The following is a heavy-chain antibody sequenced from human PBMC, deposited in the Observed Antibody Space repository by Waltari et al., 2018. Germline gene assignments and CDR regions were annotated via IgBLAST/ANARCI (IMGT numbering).Heavy chain of an antibody. V-gene: IGHV1-8*03. D-gene: IGHD4-17*01. CDR3: ATTYGDYLIDAFDI. Sequence: QVQLVQSGAEVQKPGASVKVSCKASGYTFTSYDINWVRQATGQGLEWMGWMNPNSGNTGYAQKFQGRVTITRNTSISTAYMELSSLRSEDTAVYYCATTYGDYLIDAFDIWGQGTMVTVSS. CDR2: MNPNSGNT. CDR1: GYTFTSYD. J-gene: IGHJ3*02.